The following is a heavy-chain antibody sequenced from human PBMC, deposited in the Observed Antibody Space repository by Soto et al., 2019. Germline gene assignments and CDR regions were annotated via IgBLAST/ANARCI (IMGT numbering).Heavy chain of an antibody. D-gene: IGHD1-26*01. CDR3: AGGLSAREK. V-gene: IGHV4-4*02. CDR2: IYHSGST. J-gene: IGHJ4*02. Sequence: VQLQESGPGLVRPSGTLSLTRAVSGGSISSSNWWSCVRQPPGKRLEWIGDIYHSGSTNYNTSLKSRVTISVDKSTNKFSLKLSAVPAADAAVYYCAGGLSAREKWGQGTLVTVSS. CDR1: GGSISSSNW.